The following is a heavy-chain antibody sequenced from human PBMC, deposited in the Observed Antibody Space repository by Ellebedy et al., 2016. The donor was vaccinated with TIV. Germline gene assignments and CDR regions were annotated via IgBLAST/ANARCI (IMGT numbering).Heavy chain of an antibody. D-gene: IGHD2-21*02. CDR3: ARGLIGVLTL. CDR2: IYYSGST. V-gene: IGHV4-39*01. CDR1: GDSISSSSYY. Sequence: MPSETLSLTCTVSGDSISSSSYYWGWIRQPPGKGLAWIGSIYYSGSTYYNPSLKSRVTISVDTSKNQFSLRLSSVTAADTAVYYCARGLIGVLTLWGQGTLVTVSS. J-gene: IGHJ4*02.